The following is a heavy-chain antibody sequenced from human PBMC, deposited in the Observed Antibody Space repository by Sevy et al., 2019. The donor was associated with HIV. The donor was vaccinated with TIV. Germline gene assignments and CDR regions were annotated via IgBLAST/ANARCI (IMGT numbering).Heavy chain of an antibody. J-gene: IGHJ6*04. CDR2: IFSGGST. Sequence: GGSLRLSXAVXGFTXXXNXMTWVRQAPGKGLEWVSVIFSGGSTYYADSVKGRFTISRDNSRNTLSLQMNSLRAEDTAVYYCARGXXXXGXXXXXXXWGXXTTVTVSS. V-gene: IGHV3-53*01. CDR3: ARGXXXXGXXXXXXX. CDR1: GFTXXXNX.